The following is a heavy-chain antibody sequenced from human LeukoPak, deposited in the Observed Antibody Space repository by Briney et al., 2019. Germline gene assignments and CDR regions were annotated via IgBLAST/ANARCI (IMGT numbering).Heavy chain of an antibody. Sequence: GASVKVPCKASGYTFTDYYMHWVRQAPGQGLEWMGWINPNSGGTNYAQKFQGRVTMTRDTSISTAYMELSRLRSDDTAVYYCARGLYAIANYVEDAFEIWGQGTMVTVSS. J-gene: IGHJ3*02. D-gene: IGHD4/OR15-4a*01. V-gene: IGHV1-2*02. CDR2: INPNSGGT. CDR1: GYTFTDYY. CDR3: ARGLYAIANYVEDAFEI.